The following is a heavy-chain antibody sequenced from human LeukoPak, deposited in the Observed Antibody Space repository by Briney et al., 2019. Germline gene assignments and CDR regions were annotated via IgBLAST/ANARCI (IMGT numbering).Heavy chain of an antibody. CDR3: TTDFRRYYYDSSGYYSY. D-gene: IGHD3-22*01. CDR2: IKSKTDGGTT. J-gene: IGHJ4*02. CDR1: GFTFSNAW. Sequence: GGSLRLSCAASGFTFSNAWMSWVRQAPGKGLEWVGRIKSKTDGGTTDYAAPVKGRFTISRDDSKNTLYLQMNSLKTEDTAVYYCTTDFRRYYYDSSGYYSYWGQGTLVTVSS. V-gene: IGHV3-15*01.